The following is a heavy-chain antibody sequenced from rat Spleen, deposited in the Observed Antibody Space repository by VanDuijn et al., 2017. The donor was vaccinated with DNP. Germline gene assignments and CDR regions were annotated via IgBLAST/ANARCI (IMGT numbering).Heavy chain of an antibody. CDR1: GFTFSDCN. CDR3: ARSMSGIRGYYFDY. V-gene: IGHV5S10*01. D-gene: IGHD1-4*01. CDR2: IIYDGSRT. J-gene: IGHJ2*01. Sequence: EVQLVESGGGLVRPGRSLKLSCATSGFTFSDCNMAWVRQAPKKGLEWVATIIYDGSRTYYRNSVKGRFTISRDNAKSTLYLQMNSLRSEDTATYYCARSMSGIRGYYFDYWGQGVMVTVSS.